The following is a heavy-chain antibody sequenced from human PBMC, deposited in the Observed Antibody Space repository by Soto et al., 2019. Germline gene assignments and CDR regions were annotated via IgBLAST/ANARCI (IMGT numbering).Heavy chain of an antibody. D-gene: IGHD4-4*01. J-gene: IGHJ5*02. Sequence: QVQLVQSGAEVKKPGSSVKVSCKASGGTFSTYTITWVRQAPGQGLGWMGRIIPMIGIINYAQKLQGRVTISADKFTSTAYMELTGLRSDDTAVYYCAGDPDSHYNDSHASSYPWGQGTLVTVSS. CDR2: IIPMIGII. CDR3: AGDPDSHYNDSHASSYP. V-gene: IGHV1-69*08. CDR1: GGTFSTYT.